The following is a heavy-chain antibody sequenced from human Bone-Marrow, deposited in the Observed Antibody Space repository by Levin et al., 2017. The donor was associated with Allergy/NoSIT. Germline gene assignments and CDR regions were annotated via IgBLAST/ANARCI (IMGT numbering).Heavy chain of an antibody. Sequence: ETLSLTCAVSGFTVSNNYMNWVRQAPGKGLEWVSLIYSGGSTHYAASVKGRFTISRDSSSNTLYLQMNSLRAEDTAVYYCARDGPAKPWAWGQGTMVTVSS. V-gene: IGHV3-53*01. J-gene: IGHJ3*01. D-gene: IGHD2-2*01. CDR1: GFTVSNNY. CDR2: IYSGGST. CDR3: ARDGPAKPWA.